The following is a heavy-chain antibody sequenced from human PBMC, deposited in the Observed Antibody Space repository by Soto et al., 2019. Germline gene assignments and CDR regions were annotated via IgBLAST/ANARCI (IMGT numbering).Heavy chain of an antibody. CDR2: ISGSGGTT. CDR3: AKGAYSASWRNWFDP. Sequence: EVQLLESGGGLVQPGGSLRLSCAASAFTFSSYAMCWVRQAPWKGLEWVSTISGSGGTTYYADSVKGRFTISRDNSKNTLTLQMNSLRAEDTAIYYCAKGAYSASWRNWFDPWGQGTLVTLSS. CDR1: AFTFSSYA. V-gene: IGHV3-23*01. D-gene: IGHD6-13*01. J-gene: IGHJ5*02.